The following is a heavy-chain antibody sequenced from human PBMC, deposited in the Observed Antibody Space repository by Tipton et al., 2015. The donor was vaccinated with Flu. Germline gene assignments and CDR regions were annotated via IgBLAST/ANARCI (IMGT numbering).Heavy chain of an antibody. D-gene: IGHD6-19*01. V-gene: IGHV3-23*01. CDR3: ARVIPEFVAGLSY. CDR2: IGGGGATT. J-gene: IGHJ4*02. CDR1: GFTFNRYG. Sequence: GSLRLSCAASGFTFNRYGMQWVRQAPGKGLEWVSAIGGGGATTYFADSVKGRFTISRDNIRDTLYLQMNSLRAEDTAIYYCARVIPEFVAGLSYWGQGTQVSVSS.